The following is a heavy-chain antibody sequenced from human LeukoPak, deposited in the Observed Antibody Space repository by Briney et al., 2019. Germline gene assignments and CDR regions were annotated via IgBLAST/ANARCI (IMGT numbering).Heavy chain of an antibody. V-gene: IGHV4-59*01. Sequence: KTSETLSLTCTVSAGSISGYYWSWIRQPPGKGLEWIAYIYYSGSTNYNPPLKSRVTISVDTSKNQFSLKLTSVTAADTAVYYCATASPERAKKDIVVVPAAIPFDYWGQGTLVTVSS. CDR1: AGSISGYY. D-gene: IGHD2-2*01. CDR3: ATASPERAKKDIVVVPAAIPFDY. J-gene: IGHJ4*02. CDR2: IYYSGST.